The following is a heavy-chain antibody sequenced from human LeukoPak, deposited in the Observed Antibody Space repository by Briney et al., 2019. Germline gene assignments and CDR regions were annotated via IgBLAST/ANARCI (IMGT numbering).Heavy chain of an antibody. J-gene: IGHJ4*02. Sequence: GESLRLSCAASGFTFSSYWMSWVRQAPGKGLEWVANIKQDGSEKYYVDSVKGRFTISRDNAKNSLYLQMNSLRAEDTAVYYCARAPPPYCGGDCYFGYFDYWGQGTLFTVSS. V-gene: IGHV3-7*04. CDR2: IKQDGSEK. D-gene: IGHD2-21*02. CDR1: GFTFSSYW. CDR3: ARAPPPYCGGDCYFGYFDY.